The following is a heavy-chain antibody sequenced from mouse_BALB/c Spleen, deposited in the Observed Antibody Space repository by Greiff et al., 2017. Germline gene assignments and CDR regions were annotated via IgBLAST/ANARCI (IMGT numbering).Heavy chain of an antibody. CDR2: INPSNGGT. Sequence: VQLQQSGAELVKPGASVKLSCKASGYTFTSYYMYWVKQRPGQGLEWIGEINPSNGGTNFNEKFKSKATLTVDKSSSTAYMQLSSLTSEDSAVYYCTRSDYYGSSYVFMDYWGQGTSVTVSS. V-gene: IGHV1S81*02. CDR3: TRSDYYGSSYVFMDY. CDR1: GYTFTSYY. J-gene: IGHJ4*01. D-gene: IGHD1-1*01.